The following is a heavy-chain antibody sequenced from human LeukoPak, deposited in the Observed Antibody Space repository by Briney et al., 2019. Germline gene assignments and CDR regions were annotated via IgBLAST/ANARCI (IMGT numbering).Heavy chain of an antibody. Sequence: ASVKVSCKASRGTFSSYAISWVRQAPGQGLEWMGGIIPIFGTANYAQKFQGRVTITADESTSTAYMELSSLRSEDTAVYYCARGEGYYDSSGYYMRDAFDIWGQGTMVTVSS. J-gene: IGHJ3*02. CDR3: ARGEGYYDSSGYYMRDAFDI. CDR2: IIPIFGTA. D-gene: IGHD3-22*01. V-gene: IGHV1-69*13. CDR1: RGTFSSYA.